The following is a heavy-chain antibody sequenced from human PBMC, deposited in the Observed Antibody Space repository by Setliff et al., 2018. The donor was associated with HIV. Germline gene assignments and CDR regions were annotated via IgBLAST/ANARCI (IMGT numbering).Heavy chain of an antibody. CDR3: ARKHDDDRGGGMDV. CDR2: MFRTGTS. Sequence: NPSETLSLTCAVSGYSIRSGYYWGWIRQSPGKGLEWIGTMFRTGTSYYNPSLTSRVTISQDTSKNQFSLKLTSATAADTAVYYCARKHDDDRGGGMDVWGQGTTVTVS. V-gene: IGHV4-38-2*01. CDR1: GYSIRSGYY. J-gene: IGHJ6*02. D-gene: IGHD3-22*01.